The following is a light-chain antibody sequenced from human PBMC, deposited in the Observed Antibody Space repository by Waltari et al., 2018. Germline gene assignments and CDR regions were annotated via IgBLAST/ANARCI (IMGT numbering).Light chain of an antibody. V-gene: IGKV1-9*01. Sequence: IQLTQTTTSLPASVGAPVTTTCRASQGISTYLAWLQQKPGRAPKVLIFEASTLQSGVPSRFSGSGSGIDFTLTISSLQPEDVATYYCQQFHDYPWTFGQGTKVEIK. J-gene: IGKJ1*01. CDR3: QQFHDYPWT. CDR1: QGISTY. CDR2: EAS.